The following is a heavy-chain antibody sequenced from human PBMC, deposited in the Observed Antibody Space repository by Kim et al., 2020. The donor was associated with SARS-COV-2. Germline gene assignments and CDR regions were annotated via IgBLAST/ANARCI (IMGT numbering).Heavy chain of an antibody. D-gene: IGHD3-10*01. Sequence: SETLYLTCAVYGGSFIGFYWSWIRQPPGRGLEWIGEINHSGRTNYNPSLKTRVTISVDTSKNQFSLKLTSVTAADTAVYYCARRLSNTSGSGSQYCDRWGQGTLGTVSS. CDR1: GGSFIGFY. CDR3: ARRLSNTSGSGSQYCDR. V-gene: IGHV4-34*01. CDR2: INHSGRT. J-gene: IGHJ4*02.